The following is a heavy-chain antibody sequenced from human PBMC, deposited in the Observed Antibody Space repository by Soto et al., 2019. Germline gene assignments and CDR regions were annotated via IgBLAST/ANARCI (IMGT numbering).Heavy chain of an antibody. J-gene: IGHJ4*02. V-gene: IGHV2-5*02. CDR2: IYWDDDK. CDR3: ANRGPPVYALDY. D-gene: IGHD2-8*01. CDR1: GFSLSTSGVG. Sequence: QITLKESGPTLVKPTQTLTLTCTFSGFSLSTSGVGVGWIRQPPGKALEWLALIYWDDDKRYSPSLKSRLTITKDTSKNQVVLTMTNMDPVATATYYRANRGPPVYALDYWGQGTLVTVSS.